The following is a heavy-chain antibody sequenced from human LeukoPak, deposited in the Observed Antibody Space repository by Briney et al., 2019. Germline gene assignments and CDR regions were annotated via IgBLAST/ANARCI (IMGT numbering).Heavy chain of an antibody. D-gene: IGHD2-21*02. CDR1: GFTVRRNY. Sequence: PGGSLRHSCAASGFTVRRNYMSWVRHAPGEGLEWVSVIYTGGSTYYADSVKGRFTISRDNSNNILHLQTNSLRVEDTAVYYCAGGAGDWNAFHIWGQGTMVTVSS. J-gene: IGHJ3*02. CDR2: IYTGGST. CDR3: AGGAGDWNAFHI. V-gene: IGHV3-66*01.